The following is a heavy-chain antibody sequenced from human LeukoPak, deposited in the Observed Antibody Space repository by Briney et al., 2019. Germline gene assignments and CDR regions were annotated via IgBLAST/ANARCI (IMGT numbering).Heavy chain of an antibody. V-gene: IGHV1-69*13. J-gene: IGHJ4*02. Sequence: SVKVTCKASGGTFSGYAISWVRQAPGQGLEWMGGINPIFGTANYAQKFQGRVTITADESTSTAYMELSSLRSEDTAVYYCARVRTTVTTSLDYWGQGTLVTVSS. CDR1: GGTFSGYA. CDR3: ARVRTTVTTSLDY. D-gene: IGHD4-17*01. CDR2: INPIFGTA.